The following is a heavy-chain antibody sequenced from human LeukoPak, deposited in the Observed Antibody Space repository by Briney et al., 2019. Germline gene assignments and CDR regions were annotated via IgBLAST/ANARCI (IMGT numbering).Heavy chain of an antibody. D-gene: IGHD1-26*01. V-gene: IGHV3-7*01. CDR2: IKYDGSGK. CDR3: ARDLFSGSYQEDF. CDR1: GFTLSR. J-gene: IGHJ4*02. Sequence: PGESLRLSCAASGFTLSRMSWVRQAPGQGLEWVANIKYDGSGKYYADSVKGQFTISRDDAKNSLYLEMNRLRVEDTAVYYCARDLFSGSYQEDFWGQGTLVTVSS.